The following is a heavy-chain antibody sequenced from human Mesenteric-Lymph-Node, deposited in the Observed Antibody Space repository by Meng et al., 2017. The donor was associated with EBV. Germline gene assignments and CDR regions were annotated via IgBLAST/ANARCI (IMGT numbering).Heavy chain of an antibody. D-gene: IGHD3-10*01. CDR3: AKVDGSGRSNWFDP. J-gene: IGHJ5*02. CDR1: GGCISSYNW. V-gene: IGHV4-4*02. Sequence: QVRLQASGAGLVSASGTLSLTCAVSGGCISSYNWWSGVRQTPGKGLEWIGEIFHSGTTNNNPSLRSRLTLSVDKSKNQFSLRLSSVTAADTAVYYCAKVDGSGRSNWFDPWGQGTLVTVSS. CDR2: IFHSGTT.